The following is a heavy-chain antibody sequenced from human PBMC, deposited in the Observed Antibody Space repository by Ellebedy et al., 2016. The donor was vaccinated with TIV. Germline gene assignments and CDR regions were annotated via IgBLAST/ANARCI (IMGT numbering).Heavy chain of an antibody. Sequence: SETLSLXCAVYGGSFSGYYWSWIRQPPGKGLEWIGEINHSGSTNYNPSLKSRVTISVDTSKNQFSLKLSSVTAADTAVYYCARGALGRGYCSSTSCYLTARANYYYYMDVWGKGTTVTVSS. J-gene: IGHJ6*03. CDR2: INHSGST. D-gene: IGHD2-2*01. V-gene: IGHV4-34*01. CDR1: GGSFSGYY. CDR3: ARGALGRGYCSSTSCYLTARANYYYYMDV.